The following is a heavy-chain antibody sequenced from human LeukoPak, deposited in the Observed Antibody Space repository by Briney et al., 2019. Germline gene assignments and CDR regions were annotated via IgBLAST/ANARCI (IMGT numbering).Heavy chain of an antibody. V-gene: IGHV3-7*01. CDR1: GFTFSTSW. Sequence: GGSLRLSCAASGFTFSTSWMTWVRQAPGKGLEWVANIKQDGSEEFCVDSVKGRFTISRDNAKNSLYLQMNSLRAEDTAVYYCARDNGPSGYGAFDIWGQGTMVTVSS. CDR3: ARDNGPSGYGAFDI. J-gene: IGHJ3*02. D-gene: IGHD5-12*01. CDR2: IKQDGSEE.